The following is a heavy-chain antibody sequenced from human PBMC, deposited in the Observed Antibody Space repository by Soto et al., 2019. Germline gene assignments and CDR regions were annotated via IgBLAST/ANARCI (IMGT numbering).Heavy chain of an antibody. CDR1: CGSFSGYY. Sequence: QVQLQQWGAGLLKPSETLSLTCAVYCGSFSGYYWTWIRQPPGTGLEWIGEIKHSGSTNYNPSLKSRVTISLDTSKNQFSLKLTSVTAADTAVYYGARDKITGLFDYWGQGTLVTVSS. V-gene: IGHV4-34*01. CDR3: ARDKITGLFDY. J-gene: IGHJ4*02. D-gene: IGHD2-8*02. CDR2: IKHSGST.